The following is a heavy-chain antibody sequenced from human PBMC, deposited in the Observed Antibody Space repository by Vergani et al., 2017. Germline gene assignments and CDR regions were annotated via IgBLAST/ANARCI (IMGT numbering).Heavy chain of an antibody. CDR1: GGTFSSYT. Sequence: QVQLVQSGAEVKKPGSSVKVSCKASGGTFSSYTISWVRQAPGQGLEWMGRIIPILGIANYAQKFQGRVTITADKSTSTAYMELSSLRSEDTAVYYCATWQYSGYDFDYWGQGTLVTVSS. J-gene: IGHJ4*02. V-gene: IGHV1-69*02. D-gene: IGHD5-12*01. CDR3: ATWQYSGYDFDY. CDR2: IIPILGIA.